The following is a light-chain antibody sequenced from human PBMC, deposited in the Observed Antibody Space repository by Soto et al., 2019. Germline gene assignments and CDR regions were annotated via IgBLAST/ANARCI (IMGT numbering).Light chain of an antibody. CDR2: YDS. Sequence: SYELTQPPSVSVAPGTTARITCGGNNIGSKSVHWYQQKPGQAPVLVIYYDSDRPSGIPERFSGSNSGNTATLTISRVEAGDEADYYCQVWDSSSDHPGVFGGGTKLTVL. CDR3: QVWDSSSDHPGV. J-gene: IGLJ3*02. CDR1: NIGSKS. V-gene: IGLV3-21*04.